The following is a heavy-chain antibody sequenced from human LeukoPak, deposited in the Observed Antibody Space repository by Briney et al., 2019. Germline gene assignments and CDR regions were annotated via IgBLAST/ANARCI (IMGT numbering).Heavy chain of an antibody. CDR1: GYTFTDHY. Sequence: ASVKVSCKASGYTFTDHYLHWLRQAPGQGLEYLGWINPNGGGTNFPQKFQGRVTLTIDTSVNTGYMEITKLTSDDTAVYYCARIITSTWYNEFDCWGQGTLVAVSS. CDR3: ARIITSTWYNEFDC. D-gene: IGHD1-14*01. J-gene: IGHJ4*02. CDR2: INPNGGGT. V-gene: IGHV1-2*02.